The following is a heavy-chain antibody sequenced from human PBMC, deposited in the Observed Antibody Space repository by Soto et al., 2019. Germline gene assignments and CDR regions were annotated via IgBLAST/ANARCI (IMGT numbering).Heavy chain of an antibody. CDR3: AKGLATGAFFDY. V-gene: IGHV3-30*18. Sequence: GGSLRLSCAASGFTFSSYGMHWVRQAPGKGLEWVAFISYDGSNKYYADSVKGRFTISRDNSKNTLYLQMNSLRAEDTAVYYCAKGLATGAFFDYWGQGTLVTVSS. D-gene: IGHD1-1*01. CDR2: ISYDGSNK. J-gene: IGHJ4*02. CDR1: GFTFSSYG.